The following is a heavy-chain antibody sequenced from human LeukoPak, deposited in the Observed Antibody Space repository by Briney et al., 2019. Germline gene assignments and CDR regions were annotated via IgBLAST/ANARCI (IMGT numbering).Heavy chain of an antibody. CDR3: ARAPFRGSYDLAPD. V-gene: IGHV1-69*02. J-gene: IGHJ4*02. CDR2: IIPILGIA. Sequence: SVKVSCKASGGTFSSYTISWVRQAPGQGLEWMGRIIPILGIANYAQKFQGGVTITADKSTSTAYMELSSLRSEDTAVYYCARAPFRGSYDLAPDWGQGTLVTVSS. D-gene: IGHD1-26*01. CDR1: GGTFSSYT.